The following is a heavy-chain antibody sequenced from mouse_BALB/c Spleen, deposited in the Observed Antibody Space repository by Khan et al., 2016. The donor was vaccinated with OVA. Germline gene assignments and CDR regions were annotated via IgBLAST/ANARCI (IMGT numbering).Heavy chain of an antibody. V-gene: IGHV1-4*01. Sequence: QIQLVQSGAELARPGASVKMSCKASGYTFTNYTIHWVKQRPGQGLEWIGYINPSSGYTNYNQNYNDKATLTTDRSSSTAYMQLSRLTSDDSAVYYCVRIPIPPYHCDYWGQGTTLTVSS. CDR1: GYTFTNYT. J-gene: IGHJ2*01. CDR3: VRIPIPPYHCDY. CDR2: INPSSGYT.